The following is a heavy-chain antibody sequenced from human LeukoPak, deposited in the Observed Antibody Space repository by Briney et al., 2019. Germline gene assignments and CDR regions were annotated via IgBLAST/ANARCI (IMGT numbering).Heavy chain of an antibody. V-gene: IGHV3-23*01. Sequence: GGSLRLSCKASGFTFGSNARYWFRQAPGKGLEWVAGIFGSGGSPHYADPVKGRFTVSRDNSRNTVYLQINSLRAEDTAVYYCGKTTVGYSSGQKPAWPVDYWGQGTLVTVSS. CDR3: GKTTVGYSSGQKPAWPVDY. CDR1: GFTFGSNA. J-gene: IGHJ4*02. CDR2: IFGSGGSP. D-gene: IGHD5-18*01.